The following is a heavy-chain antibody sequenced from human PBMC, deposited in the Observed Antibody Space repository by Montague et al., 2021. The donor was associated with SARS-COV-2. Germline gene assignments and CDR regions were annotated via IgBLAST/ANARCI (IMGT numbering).Heavy chain of an antibody. J-gene: IGHJ4*02. CDR1: GGSFSGYY. Sequence: SETLSLTCAVYGGSFSGYYWTWIRQSPGKGLEWIAEINHSGTTNYNLNPSLRSRVTISVDTSKSQFSLKLSSVTAADTGVYYCARWDPQILTLIGLRGKSASDYWGQGTLVTVSS. D-gene: IGHD3-9*01. CDR3: ARWDPQILTLIGLRGKSASDY. CDR2: INHSGTT. V-gene: IGHV4-34*01.